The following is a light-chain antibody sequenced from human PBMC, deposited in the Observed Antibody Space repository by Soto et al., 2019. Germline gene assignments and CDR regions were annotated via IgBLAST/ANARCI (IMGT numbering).Light chain of an antibody. Sequence: EIVLTQSPATLSLSPGERATLSCRASRSVSSYLAWYQQKPGQAPRLLIYDASNRATGIPARFSGSGSGTDFTLTITSLQSEDFAVYYCQQYNDWLWTFGQGTKGDIK. V-gene: IGKV3-11*01. CDR1: RSVSSY. J-gene: IGKJ1*01. CDR3: QQYNDWLWT. CDR2: DAS.